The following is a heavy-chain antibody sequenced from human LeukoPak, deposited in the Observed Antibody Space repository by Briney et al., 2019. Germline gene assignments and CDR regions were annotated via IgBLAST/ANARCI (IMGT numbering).Heavy chain of an antibody. V-gene: IGHV5-51*01. Sequence: RGESLKISCKGSGYSFTSYWIGWVRQMPGKGLEWMGIIYPGDSDTRYSPSFQGQVTISADQSISTAYLQWSSLKASDTAMYYCARHWGGSSGGGGDAFDIWGQGTMVTVSS. D-gene: IGHD1-26*01. CDR3: ARHWGGSSGGGGDAFDI. CDR1: GYSFTSYW. CDR2: IYPGDSDT. J-gene: IGHJ3*02.